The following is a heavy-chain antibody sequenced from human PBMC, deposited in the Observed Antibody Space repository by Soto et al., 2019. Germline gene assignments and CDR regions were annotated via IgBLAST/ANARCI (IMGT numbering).Heavy chain of an antibody. CDR1: GGTFSSYA. V-gene: IGHV1-69*13. Sequence: ASVKVSCKASGGTFSSYAISWVRQAPGQGLEWMGGIIPIFGTANYAQKFQGRVTITADESTSTAYMELSSLRSEDTAVYYCASRYCTNGVCYGLGYYYGMDVWGQGTTVTVSS. CDR2: IIPIFGTA. J-gene: IGHJ6*02. D-gene: IGHD2-8*01. CDR3: ASRYCTNGVCYGLGYYYGMDV.